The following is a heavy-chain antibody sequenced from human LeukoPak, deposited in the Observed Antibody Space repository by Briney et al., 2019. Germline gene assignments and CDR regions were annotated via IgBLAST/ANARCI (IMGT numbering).Heavy chain of an antibody. J-gene: IGHJ4*02. CDR1: GFTFNNYG. Sequence: GGSLRLSCAASGFTFNNYGMHWVRQAPGKGLEWVSGISWNSGSIDYADSVKGRFTTSRDNAKNSLYLQMNSLRAEDMALYYCAKDMRFRVSALSDRFDYWGQGTLVTVSS. D-gene: IGHD3-10*01. CDR2: ISWNSGSI. V-gene: IGHV3-9*03. CDR3: AKDMRFRVSALSDRFDY.